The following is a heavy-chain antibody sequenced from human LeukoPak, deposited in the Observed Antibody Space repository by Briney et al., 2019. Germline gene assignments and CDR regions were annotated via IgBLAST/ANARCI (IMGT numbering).Heavy chain of an antibody. CDR3: AKGRVLGCSSTSCYAGIYDFDY. CDR1: GFTFSSYA. D-gene: IGHD2-2*01. J-gene: IGHJ4*02. V-gene: IGHV3-23*01. Sequence: GGSLRLSCAASGFTFSSYAMSWVRQAPGEGLEWVSVISNTGGNTYYADSVKGRFTISRDNSKNTLYLQMNSLRAEDTAVYYCAKGRVLGCSSTSCYAGIYDFDYWGQGTLVTVSS. CDR2: ISNTGGNT.